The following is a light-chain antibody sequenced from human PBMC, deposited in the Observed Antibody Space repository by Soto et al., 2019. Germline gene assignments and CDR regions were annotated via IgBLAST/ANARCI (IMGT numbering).Light chain of an antibody. J-gene: IGKJ4*01. V-gene: IGKV3-11*01. CDR3: QQRSNWRLT. CDR1: QRVSSY. CDR2: DAS. Sequence: EIVLTQSPATLSLSPGERATLSCRASQRVSSYLAWYQQKPGQAPRLLIYDASNMATGIPARFSGSGSGTDFTLTISSLEPEDFAVYYCQQRSNWRLTFGGGTKVEIK.